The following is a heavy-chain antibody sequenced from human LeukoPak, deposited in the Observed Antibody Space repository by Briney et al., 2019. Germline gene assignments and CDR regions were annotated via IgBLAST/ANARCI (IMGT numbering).Heavy chain of an antibody. CDR3: VRGLGSYPEIPLDY. CDR2: ITSYNGNT. J-gene: IGHJ4*02. D-gene: IGHD3-16*02. V-gene: IGHV1-18*01. Sequence: ASVKVSCKASGYTFTSYGFSWMRQAPGQGLEWMGWITSYNGNTKYAQKYQGRVTMTTDTSTSTAYMKLRSQRSDDTAVYYCVRGLGSYPEIPLDYWGQGTLVTVSS. CDR1: GYTFTSYG.